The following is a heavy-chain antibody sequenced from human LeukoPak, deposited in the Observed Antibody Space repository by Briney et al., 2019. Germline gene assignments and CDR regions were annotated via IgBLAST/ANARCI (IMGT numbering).Heavy chain of an antibody. J-gene: IGHJ4*02. D-gene: IGHD1-26*01. CDR3: ARGIIVGARPLDY. CDR1: GGTFSSYA. CDR2: IIPILGIA. Sequence: ASAKVSCKASGGTFSSYAISWVRQAPGQGLEWMGRIIPILGIANYAQKFQGRVTITADKSTSTAYMELSSLRSEDTAVYYCARGIIVGARPLDYWGQGTLVTVSS. V-gene: IGHV1-69*04.